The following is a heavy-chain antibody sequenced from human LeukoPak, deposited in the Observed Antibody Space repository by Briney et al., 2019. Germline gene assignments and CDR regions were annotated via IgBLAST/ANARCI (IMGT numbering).Heavy chain of an antibody. CDR3: ARHTRHYYDSSGDAFDI. Sequence: SVKVSCKASGGTFSSYAISWVRQAPGQGLEWMGGIIPIFGTANYTQKFQGRVTITTDESTSTAYMELSSLRSEDTAVYYCARHTRHYYDSSGDAFDIWGQGTMVTVSS. J-gene: IGHJ3*02. CDR2: IIPIFGTA. V-gene: IGHV1-69*05. D-gene: IGHD3-22*01. CDR1: GGTFSSYA.